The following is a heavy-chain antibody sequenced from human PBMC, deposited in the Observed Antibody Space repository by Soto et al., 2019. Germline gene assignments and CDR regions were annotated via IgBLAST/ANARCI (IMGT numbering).Heavy chain of an antibody. CDR2: INHSGST. D-gene: IGHD2-15*01. J-gene: IGHJ5*02. V-gene: IGHV4-34*01. CDR3: ARGRLEVVVAATHGLNWFDP. Sequence: SETLSLTCAVYGGSFSGYYWSWIRQPPGKGLEWIGEINHSGSTNYNPSLKSRVTISVDTSKNQFSLKLSSVTAADTAVYYCARGRLEVVVAATHGLNWFDPWGQGTLVTVSS. CDR1: GGSFSGYY.